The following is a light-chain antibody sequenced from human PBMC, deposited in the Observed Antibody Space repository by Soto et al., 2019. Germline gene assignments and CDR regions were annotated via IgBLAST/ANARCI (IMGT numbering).Light chain of an antibody. CDR3: QQYGSSPRT. V-gene: IGKV3-20*01. J-gene: IGKJ3*01. CDR1: QSVGSTY. Sequence: EIVLTQSPGTLSLSPGERATLSCRASQSVGSTYLAWYQQKPGQAPRLLIYGSSTRATGIPDRFSGSGSGTDFTLTISRLEPEDFAMYYCQQYGSSPRTLGPGTRVDI. CDR2: GSS.